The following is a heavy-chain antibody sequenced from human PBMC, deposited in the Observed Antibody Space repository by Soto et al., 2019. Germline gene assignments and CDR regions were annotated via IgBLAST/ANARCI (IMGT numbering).Heavy chain of an antibody. J-gene: IGHJ4*02. CDR1: GGNSIGSNG. V-gene: IGHV4-4*02. CDR2: IYHSGST. D-gene: IGHD2-2*02. CDR3: ARVHCSSTSCYSMTIDY. Sequence: PLATQCLSCSVSGGNSIGSNGWSWIRKPPEKGLEWIGEIYHSGSTNYNPSLKSRVTISVDKSKNQLSLKLSSVTAADTAVYYCARVHCSSTSCYSMTIDYWGQGTLVTVSS.